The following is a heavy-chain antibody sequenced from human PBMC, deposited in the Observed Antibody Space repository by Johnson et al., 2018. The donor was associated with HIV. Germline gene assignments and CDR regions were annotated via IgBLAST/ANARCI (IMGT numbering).Heavy chain of an antibody. D-gene: IGHD2-15*01. V-gene: IGHV3-20*04. CDR2: INWNGGST. CDR3: ASFVVVVAATGAFDI. J-gene: IGHJ3*02. CDR1: GFTFDDYG. Sequence: EVQLVESGGGVVRPGGSLRLSCAASGFTFDDYGMSWVRQAPGKGLEWVSGINWNGGSTGYADSVKGRFTISRDNAKNTLYLQMNSLRAEDTAVYYCASFVVVVAATGAFDIWGQGTMVTVSS.